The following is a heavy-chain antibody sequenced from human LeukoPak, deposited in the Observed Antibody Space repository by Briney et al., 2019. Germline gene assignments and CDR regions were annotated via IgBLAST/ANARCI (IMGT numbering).Heavy chain of an antibody. CDR1: GFSFSSYS. CDR3: AKDPLNYGGHYFDN. CDR2: ISGRSDGP. Sequence: GGSLRLSCAASGFSFSSYSMHWVRQAPGKGLEWVSSISGRSDGPYYADSVKGRFTTSRDNSKSSMYLQINNVRAEDAAVYYCAKDPLNYGGHYFDNWGQGTRVTVSS. J-gene: IGHJ4*02. D-gene: IGHD4-23*01. V-gene: IGHV3-23*01.